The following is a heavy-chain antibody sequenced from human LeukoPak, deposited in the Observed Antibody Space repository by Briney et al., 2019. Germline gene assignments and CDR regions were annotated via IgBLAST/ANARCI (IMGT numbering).Heavy chain of an antibody. CDR1: GGTFSSYA. CDR3: ARSDLYDFWSGYPFDY. J-gene: IGHJ4*02. V-gene: IGHV1-69*13. CDR2: IIPIFGTA. D-gene: IGHD3-3*01. Sequence: SVKVSRKASGGTFSSYAISWVRQAPGQGLERMGGIIPIFGTANYAQKFQGRVTITADESTSTAYMELSSLRSEDTAVYYCARSDLYDFWSGYPFDYWGQGTLVTVSS.